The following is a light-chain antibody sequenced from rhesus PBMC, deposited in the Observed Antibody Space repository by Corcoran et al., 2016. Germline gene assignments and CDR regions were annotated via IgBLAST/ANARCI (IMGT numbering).Light chain of an antibody. CDR3: QQGYGTPFT. CDR1: GNVHNY. J-gene: IGKJ3*01. CDR2: KTS. V-gene: IGKV1-74*01. Sequence: DIQMTQSPSSLSASVGDRVTITCRASGNVHNYLNWYQQIPGKAPKLLIYKTSTLQSGVPSRFSGSGSGTAYTFTISSLQAEDFATYYCQQGYGTPFTFGPGTKLDIK.